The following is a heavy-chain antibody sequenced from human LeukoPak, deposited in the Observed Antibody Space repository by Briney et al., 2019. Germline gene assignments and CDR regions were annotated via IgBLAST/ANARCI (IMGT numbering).Heavy chain of an antibody. CDR1: GGSFSGYY. J-gene: IGHJ4*02. Sequence: SETLSLTCAVYGGSFSGYYWSWIRRPPGKGLEWIGEINHSGSTNYNPSLKSRVTISVDTSKNQFSLKLSSVTAADTAVYYCARVRYGIVVWGQGTLVTVSS. CDR3: ARVRYGIVV. D-gene: IGHD3-22*01. V-gene: IGHV4-34*01. CDR2: INHSGST.